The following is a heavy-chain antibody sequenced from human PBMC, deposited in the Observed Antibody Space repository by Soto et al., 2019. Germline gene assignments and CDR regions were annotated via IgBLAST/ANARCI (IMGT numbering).Heavy chain of an antibody. V-gene: IGHV3-74*01. Sequence: EVQLVESGGGLVQPGGSLRLSCAASGFTFSSYWMHWVRQAPGKWLVWVSRINNDGSSTNYADSVKGRFTISRDNAKNTLYVQMNSLSAEDTAVYYCARVLYGDYGNDYWGQGTLVTVSS. CDR1: GFTFSSYW. D-gene: IGHD4-17*01. J-gene: IGHJ4*02. CDR2: INNDGSST. CDR3: ARVLYGDYGNDY.